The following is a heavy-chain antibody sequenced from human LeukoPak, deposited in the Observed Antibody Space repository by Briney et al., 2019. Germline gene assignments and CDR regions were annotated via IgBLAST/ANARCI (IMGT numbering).Heavy chain of an antibody. D-gene: IGHD2-2*01. CDR2: ISSSSSYI. CDR3: ARRYCSSTSCYNSDY. Sequence: GGSLRLSCAASGFTFSSYSRNWVRQAPGKGLEWVSSISSSSSYIYYADSVKGRFTISRDNAKNSLYLQMNSLRAEDTAVYYCARRYCSSTSCYNSDYWGQGTLVTVSS. CDR1: GFTFSSYS. J-gene: IGHJ4*02. V-gene: IGHV3-21*01.